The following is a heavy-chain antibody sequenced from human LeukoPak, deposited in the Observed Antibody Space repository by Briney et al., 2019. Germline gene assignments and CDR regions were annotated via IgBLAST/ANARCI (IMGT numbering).Heavy chain of an antibody. CDR2: IYHSGST. V-gene: IGHV4-38-2*01. J-gene: IGHJ4*02. Sequence: NASETLSLTCAVSGYSISSGYYWGWIRQPRGKGLEWIGSIYHSGSTYYNPSLKSRVTISVDTSKNQFSLKLSSVTAADTAVYYCARSGYCSGGSCYPEDYFDYWGQGTLVTVSS. D-gene: IGHD2-15*01. CDR3: ARSGYCSGGSCYPEDYFDY. CDR1: GYSISSGYY.